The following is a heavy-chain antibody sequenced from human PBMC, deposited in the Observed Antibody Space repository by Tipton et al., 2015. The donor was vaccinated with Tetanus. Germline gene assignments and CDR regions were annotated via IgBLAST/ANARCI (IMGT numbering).Heavy chain of an antibody. J-gene: IGHJ4*02. CDR2: INDVGTET. Sequence: SLRLSCAASGFTFSSFWMHWVRQVPGKGLGSVALINDVGTETDYADSVTGRFSISRDDAKNTLYLQMNSLTADDTPVYYCVRGSSQWRGTVYWGQGALVPVS. V-gene: IGHV3-74*01. CDR3: VRGSSQWRGTVY. D-gene: IGHD6-19*01. CDR1: GFTFSSFW.